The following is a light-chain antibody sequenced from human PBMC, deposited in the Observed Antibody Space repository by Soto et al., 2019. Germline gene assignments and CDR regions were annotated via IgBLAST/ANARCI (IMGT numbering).Light chain of an antibody. CDR2: AAS. V-gene: IGKV1-39*01. CDR1: QSISTY. Sequence: DIQMTQSPSSLSASVGDRVTITCRASQSISTYLNWYQQKPGKAPKLLIYAASSLQTGVPSRFSGIGSGTDFTFTISSLQPDDFATYYCQQTFNTPRTFGQGTKVDIK. CDR3: QQTFNTPRT. J-gene: IGKJ1*01.